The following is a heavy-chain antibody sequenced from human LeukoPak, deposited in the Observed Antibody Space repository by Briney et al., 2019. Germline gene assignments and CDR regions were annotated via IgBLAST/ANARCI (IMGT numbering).Heavy chain of an antibody. Sequence: ASVKVSCKASGYTFTSYGISWVRQAPGQGLEWMGWISAYNGNTNYAQKLQGRVTMTTDTSTSTAYMELRSLRSDDTAVYYCAVTPQNYYCYYYMDVWGKGTTVTVSS. CDR2: ISAYNGNT. D-gene: IGHD4-11*01. V-gene: IGHV1-18*01. J-gene: IGHJ6*03. CDR1: GYTFTSYG. CDR3: AVTPQNYYCYYYMDV.